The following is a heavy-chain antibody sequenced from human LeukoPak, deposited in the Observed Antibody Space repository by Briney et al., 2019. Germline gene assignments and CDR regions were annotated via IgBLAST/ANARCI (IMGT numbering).Heavy chain of an antibody. J-gene: IGHJ3*02. CDR3: ARVFDYYGSGSYSRAFDI. CDR2: IKQGGSEK. CDR1: GFTFSSYW. Sequence: GGSLRLSCAASGFTFSSYWMSWVRQAPGKGLEGGADIKQGGSEKYYVDSVKGRFTISRDNAKNSLYMQMNSLRAEDTAVYYCARVFDYYGSGSYSRAFDIWGQGTMVTVSS. D-gene: IGHD3-10*01. V-gene: IGHV3-7*04.